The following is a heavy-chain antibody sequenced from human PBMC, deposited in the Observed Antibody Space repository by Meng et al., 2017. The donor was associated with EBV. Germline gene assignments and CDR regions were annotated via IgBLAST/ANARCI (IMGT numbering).Heavy chain of an antibody. CDR2: INTKTGNP. V-gene: IGHV7-4-1*02. J-gene: IGHJ4*02. CDR3: ARDGHSSNFFDS. CDR1: GYTFTKFA. Sequence: QAQLVQSGSELXXXXXXXRVSCKASGYTFTKFAMNWVRQAPGQGLEWRGWINTKTGNPTYGPAFTGRFVFSFDSSVDTAYLQISSLKAEDTAVYFCARDGHSSNFFDSWGQGTLVTVSS. D-gene: IGHD6-13*01.